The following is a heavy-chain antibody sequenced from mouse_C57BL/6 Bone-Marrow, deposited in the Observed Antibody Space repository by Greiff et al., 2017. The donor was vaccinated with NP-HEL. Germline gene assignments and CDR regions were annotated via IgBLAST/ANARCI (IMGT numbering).Heavy chain of an antibody. Sequence: EVHLVESGEGLVKPGGSPKLSCAASGFTFSSYAMSWVRQTPEKRLEWVAYISSGGDYIYYADTVKGRFTISRDNARNTLYLQMSSLKSEDTAMYYCTRDSSGLFAYWGQGTLVTVSA. CDR1: GFTFSSYA. V-gene: IGHV5-9-1*02. J-gene: IGHJ3*01. CDR2: ISSGGDYI. CDR3: TRDSSGLFAY. D-gene: IGHD3-2*02.